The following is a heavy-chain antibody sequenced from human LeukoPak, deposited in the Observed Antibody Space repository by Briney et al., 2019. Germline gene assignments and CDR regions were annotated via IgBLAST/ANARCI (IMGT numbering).Heavy chain of an antibody. J-gene: IGHJ4*02. D-gene: IGHD3-9*01. CDR2: IIPIFGIA. CDR1: GGTFSSYA. CDR3: ARAPYDILTGPFDY. V-gene: IGHV1-69*04. Sequence: SVKVSCKASGGTFSSYAISWVRQAPGQGLEWMGRIIPIFGIANYAQKFQGRVTITADKSTSTAYMELSSLRSEDTAVYYCARAPYDILTGPFDYWGQGTLVTVSS.